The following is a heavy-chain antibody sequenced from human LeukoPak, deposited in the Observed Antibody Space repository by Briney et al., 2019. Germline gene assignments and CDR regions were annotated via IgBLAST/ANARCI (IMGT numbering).Heavy chain of an antibody. CDR1: GGSISSYY. J-gene: IGHJ4*02. D-gene: IGHD3-10*01. CDR3: ARQGYYGSGSYSD. CDR2: IYYSGST. Sequence: SETLSLTCTVSGGSISSYYWSWIRQPPGKGLEWIGSIYYSGSTYYNPSLKSRVTISVDTSKNQFSLKLSSVTAADTAVYYCARQGYYGSGSYSDWGQGTLVTVSS. V-gene: IGHV4-39*01.